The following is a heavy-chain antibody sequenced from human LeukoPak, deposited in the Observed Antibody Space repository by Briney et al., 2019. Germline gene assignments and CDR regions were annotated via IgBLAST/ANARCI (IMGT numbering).Heavy chain of an antibody. CDR1: GFTFSSYG. Sequence: PGGSLRLSCAASGFTFSSYGMHWVRQAPGKGLEWVAVISYDGSNKYYADSVKGRFTISRDNSKNTLYLQMNSLRSEDTAVYYCAKDGVSGYYPLYYFDYWGQGTLVTVSS. J-gene: IGHJ4*02. CDR3: AKDGVSGYYPLYYFDY. D-gene: IGHD3-22*01. CDR2: ISYDGSNK. V-gene: IGHV3-30*18.